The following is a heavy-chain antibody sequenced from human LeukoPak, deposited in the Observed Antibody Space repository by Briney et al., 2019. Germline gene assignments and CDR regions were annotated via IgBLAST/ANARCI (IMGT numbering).Heavy chain of an antibody. J-gene: IGHJ4*02. CDR3: ARCSPGDSSNFYAVLQY. V-gene: IGHV1-69*10. CDR2: IIPVLGTT. CDR1: GYTFTSYG. D-gene: IGHD3-22*01. Sequence: SVKVSCKASGYTFTSYGISWVRLTPGQGLEWLGGIIPVLGTTTYAQKFQAKVTMTADKSTNTAYLEISSLTSDDTAVYYCARCSPGDSSNFYAVLQYWGQGTQVTVSA.